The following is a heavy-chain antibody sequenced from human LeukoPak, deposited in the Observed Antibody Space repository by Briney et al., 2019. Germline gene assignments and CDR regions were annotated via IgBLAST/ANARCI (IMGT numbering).Heavy chain of an antibody. V-gene: IGHV4-34*01. Sequence: SETLSLTCAVYGGSFSGYYWSWIRQPPGKGLEWIGEINHSGSTNYNPSLKSRVTISVDTSKNQFSLKLSSVTAADTAVYYCAREGYCSGGSCYSGDAFDIWGQGTMVTVSS. CDR3: AREGYCSGGSCYSGDAFDI. CDR1: GGSFSGYY. J-gene: IGHJ3*02. CDR2: INHSGST. D-gene: IGHD2-15*01.